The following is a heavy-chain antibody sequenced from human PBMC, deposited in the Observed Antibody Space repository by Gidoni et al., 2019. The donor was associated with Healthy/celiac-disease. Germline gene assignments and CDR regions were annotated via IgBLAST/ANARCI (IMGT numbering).Heavy chain of an antibody. Sequence: QVQLVESGGGVVQPGRSLRLSCAASGFTFSSYGMHWVRQAPGKGLEWVAVIWYDGSNKYYADSVKGRFTISRDNSKNTLYLQMNSLRAEDTAVYYCARDSGYCSSTSCQPGYFDLWGRGTLVTVSS. V-gene: IGHV3-33*01. CDR2: IWYDGSNK. D-gene: IGHD2-2*01. CDR3: ARDSGYCSSTSCQPGYFDL. J-gene: IGHJ2*01. CDR1: GFTFSSYG.